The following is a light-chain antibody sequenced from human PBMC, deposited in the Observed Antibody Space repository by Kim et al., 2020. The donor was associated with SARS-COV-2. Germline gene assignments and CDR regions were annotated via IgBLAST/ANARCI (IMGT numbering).Light chain of an antibody. J-gene: IGKJ1*01. Sequence: DIQMTQSPSTLSASVGDRVTITCRASQSISSWLAWYQQTPGKAPKLLIYDASSLESGVPSRFSGSGSGTEFTLTISSLQPGDFATYYCQQYNSYSTFGQGTKVDIK. V-gene: IGKV1-5*01. CDR1: QSISSW. CDR3: QQYNSYST. CDR2: DAS.